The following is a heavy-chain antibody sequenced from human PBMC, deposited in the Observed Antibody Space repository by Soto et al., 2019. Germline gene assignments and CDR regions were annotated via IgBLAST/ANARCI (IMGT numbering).Heavy chain of an antibody. CDR2: ISYDGSNK. Sequence: QVQLVESGGGVVQPGRSLRLSCAASGFTFSSDGMHWVRQAPGKGLEWVAVISYDGSNKYYADSVKGRFTISRDNSKNTLYLQMNSLRAEDTAVYYCAKLPGPTGGMDVWGQGTTVTVSS. V-gene: IGHV3-30*18. CDR1: GFTFSSDG. CDR3: AKLPGPTGGMDV. D-gene: IGHD3-10*01. J-gene: IGHJ6*02.